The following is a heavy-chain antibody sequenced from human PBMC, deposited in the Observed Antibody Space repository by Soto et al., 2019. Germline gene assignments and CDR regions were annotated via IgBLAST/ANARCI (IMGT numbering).Heavy chain of an antibody. CDR1: GFTFDDFA. J-gene: IGHJ6*03. CDR3: ARVGEDYYMDV. D-gene: IGHD1-26*01. CDR2: FGRNSKYI. Sequence: GGSLRLSCSASGFTFDDFAMHWVRQAPGKGLEWVSCFGRNSKYIAYADSVKGRFIISRDNAKNSLYLQMSSLRVEDTAVYYCARVGEDYYMDVWGKGTTVTVSS. V-gene: IGHV3-21*01.